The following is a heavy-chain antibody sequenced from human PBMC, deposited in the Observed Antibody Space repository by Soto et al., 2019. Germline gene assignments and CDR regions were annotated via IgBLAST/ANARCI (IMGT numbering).Heavy chain of an antibody. CDR1: GGSISSGGYY. J-gene: IGHJ5*02. V-gene: IGHV4-31*03. CDR3: ARTVTSFVYVIDP. CDR2: IYYSGST. Sequence: PSETLSLTCTVSGGSISSGGYYWSWIRQHPGKGLEWIGYIYYSGSTYYNPSLKSRVTISVDTSKNQFSLKLSSVTAADTAVYYCARTVTSFVYVIDPWGQGTLVTVPQ. D-gene: IGHD3-16*01.